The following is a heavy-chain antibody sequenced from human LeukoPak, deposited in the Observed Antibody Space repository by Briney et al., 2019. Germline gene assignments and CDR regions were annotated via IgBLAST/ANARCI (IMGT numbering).Heavy chain of an antibody. V-gene: IGHV1-2*06. J-gene: IGHJ5*02. Sequence: ASVRVSCKAAGYTFTGYYMFWVRQAPGQGLEWVGRINPNSGGTNYAQKFQGRVTMTRDTSISTAYMELSRLRSDDTAVYYCARGYCSGGSCYSVENGFDPWGQGTLVTVSS. CDR2: INPNSGGT. D-gene: IGHD2-15*01. CDR1: GYTFTGYY. CDR3: ARGYCSGGSCYSVENGFDP.